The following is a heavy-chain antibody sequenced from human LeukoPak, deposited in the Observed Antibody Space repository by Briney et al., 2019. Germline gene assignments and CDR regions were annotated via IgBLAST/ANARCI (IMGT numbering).Heavy chain of an antibody. CDR2: IRSKADGGTT. J-gene: IGHJ4*02. D-gene: IGHD6-6*01. V-gene: IGHV3-49*03. CDR3: ARDDRPSGHDFDY. Sequence: GGSLRLSCTASGFTFRDYNINWFRQAPGRGLEWVGFIRSKADGGTTEYAASVKGRFAISRDDSKNVAYLQINNLRAEDTALYYCARDDRPSGHDFDYWGQGTLVTVSS. CDR1: GFTFRDYN.